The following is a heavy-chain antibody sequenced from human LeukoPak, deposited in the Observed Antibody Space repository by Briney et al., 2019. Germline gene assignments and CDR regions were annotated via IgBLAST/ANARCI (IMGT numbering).Heavy chain of an antibody. D-gene: IGHD1-26*01. V-gene: IGHV4-34*01. CDR3: ARPGDNWYFDL. CDR2: INHSGST. J-gene: IGHJ2*01. CDR1: GGSFSGYY. Sequence: KPSETLSLTCAVYGGSFSGYYWSWIRQPPGKGLEWIGEINHSGSTNYNPSLKSRVTISVDTSKNQFSLKLNSVTAADTAVYYCARPGDNWYFDLWGRGTLVTVSS.